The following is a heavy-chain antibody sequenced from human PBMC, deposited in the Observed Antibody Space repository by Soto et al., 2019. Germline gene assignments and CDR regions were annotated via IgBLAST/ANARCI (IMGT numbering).Heavy chain of an antibody. CDR1: GGSISSVGYY. J-gene: IGHJ6*03. CDR3: AGGGSIVVATRRLMDV. CDR2: IYYSGST. Sequence: SETLSLTCTVSGGSISSVGYYWSWIRQHPGKGLEWIGYIYYSGSTYYNPSLKSRVTISIDTHKNQFSLKLSSVSAADTAFYYCAGGGSIVVATRRLMDVWGKGTTVTVSS. D-gene: IGHD3-22*01. V-gene: IGHV4-31*03.